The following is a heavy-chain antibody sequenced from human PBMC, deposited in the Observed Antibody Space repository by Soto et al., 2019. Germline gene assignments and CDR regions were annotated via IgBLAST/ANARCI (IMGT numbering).Heavy chain of an antibody. CDR1: GFTFSSYS. D-gene: IGHD6-13*01. Sequence: GGSLRLSCAASGFTFSSYSMNWVRQAPGKGLEWVSSISSSSSYIYYADSVKGRFTISRDSAKNSLYLQMNSLRAEDTAVYYCARDRGIAAADFYYYGMDVWGQGTTVTVSS. V-gene: IGHV3-21*01. J-gene: IGHJ6*02. CDR2: ISSSSSYI. CDR3: ARDRGIAAADFYYYGMDV.